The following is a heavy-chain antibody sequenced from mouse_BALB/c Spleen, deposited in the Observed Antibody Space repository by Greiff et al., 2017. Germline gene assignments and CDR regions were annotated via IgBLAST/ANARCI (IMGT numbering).Heavy chain of an antibody. V-gene: IGHV1-7*01. J-gene: IGHJ4*01. CDR2: INPSTGYT. CDR3: AYYRFYYAMDY. Sequence: VQLQQSGAELAKPGASVKISCKASGYTFTSYWMHWVKQRPGQGLEWIGYINPSTGYTEYNQKFKDKATLTADKSSSTAYMQLSSLTSEDSAVYYCAYYRFYYAMDYWGQGTSVTVSS. D-gene: IGHD2-14*01. CDR1: GYTFTSYW.